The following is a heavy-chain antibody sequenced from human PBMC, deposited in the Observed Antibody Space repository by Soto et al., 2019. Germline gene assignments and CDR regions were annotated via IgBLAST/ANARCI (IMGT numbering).Heavy chain of an antibody. J-gene: IGHJ4*02. CDR1: GFTFSSYA. CDR2: ISGSGGST. D-gene: IGHD3-22*01. V-gene: IGHV3-23*01. Sequence: EVQLLESGGGLVQPGGSLRLSCAASGFTFSSYAMSWVRQAPGKGLEWVSAISGSGGSTYYADSVKGRFTISRDKSKNTLYLQMNSLRAEDTAVYYCAKASPFYDSSGYYLPFDYWGQGTLVTVSS. CDR3: AKASPFYDSSGYYLPFDY.